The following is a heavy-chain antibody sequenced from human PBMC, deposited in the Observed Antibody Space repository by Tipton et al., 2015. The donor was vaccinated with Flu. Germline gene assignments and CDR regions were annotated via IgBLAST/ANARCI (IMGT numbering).Heavy chain of an antibody. CDR1: GFTFSNYA. D-gene: IGHD2-2*01. Sequence: SLRLSCAASGFTFSNYAMHWVRQAPGKGLEYVSAISDDGGITHLANSVEGRFTISRDNAKNSLYLQMNSLRAEDTAVYYCARSVVPAAIDYWGQGTLVTVSS. V-gene: IGHV3-64*01. CDR2: ISDDGGIT. CDR3: ARSVVPAAIDY. J-gene: IGHJ4*02.